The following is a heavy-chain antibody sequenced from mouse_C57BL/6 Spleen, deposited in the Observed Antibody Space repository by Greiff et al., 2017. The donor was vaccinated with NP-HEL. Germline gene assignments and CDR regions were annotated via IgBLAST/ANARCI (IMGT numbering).Heavy chain of an antibody. V-gene: IGHV3-6*01. J-gene: IGHJ4*01. CDR3: AIFVDY. CDR2: ISYDGSN. Sequence: EVQLVESGPGLVKPSQSLSLTCSVTGYSITSGYYWNWIRQFPGNKLEWMGYISYDGSNNYNPSLKNRISITRDTSKNQFFLKLNSVTTEDTATYYCAIFVDYWGQGTSVTVSS. CDR1: GYSITSGYY.